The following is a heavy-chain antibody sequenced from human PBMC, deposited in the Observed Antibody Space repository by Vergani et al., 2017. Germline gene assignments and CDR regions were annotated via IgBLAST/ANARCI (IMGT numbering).Heavy chain of an antibody. J-gene: IGHJ4*02. CDR2: IYWDDDK. CDR1: GFSLSTSGVG. CDR3: ADSRGYSYGYSFDY. D-gene: IGHD5-18*01. Sequence: QITLKESGPTLVKPTQTLTLTCTFSGFSLSTSGVGVGWIRQPPGKALEWLALIYWDDDKRYSPSLKSRLTITKDTSKNQVVLTMTNMDPVDRATFYCADSRGYSYGYSFDYWGQGTLVTVSS. V-gene: IGHV2-5*02.